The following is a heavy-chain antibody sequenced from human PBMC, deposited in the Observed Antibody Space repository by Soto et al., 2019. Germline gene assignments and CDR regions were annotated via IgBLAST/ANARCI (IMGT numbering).Heavy chain of an antibody. CDR3: DRSTGAVIGIIIEGSNWAPL. D-gene: IGHD1-1*01. Sequence: ASVKVSCEAPADTFTSYYIHWVRQAPGHGLEWMGIINPNGGSTRFAQTFQGRITMTTDTSTCTVYMELRSLRAEDTAVFHIDRSTGAVIGIIIEGSNWAPLWGQGSLVTVSS. V-gene: IGHV1-46*01. J-gene: IGHJ4*02. CDR1: ADTFTSYY. CDR2: INPNGGST.